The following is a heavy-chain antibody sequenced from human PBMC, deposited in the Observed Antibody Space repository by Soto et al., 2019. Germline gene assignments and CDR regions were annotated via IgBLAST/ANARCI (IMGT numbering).Heavy chain of an antibody. J-gene: IGHJ6*02. CDR3: ARRVPPPKGYFYYYGMDV. V-gene: IGHV4-39*01. CDR2: IYYSGST. CDR1: GGSISSYY. D-gene: IGHD3-22*01. Sequence: SETLSLTCTVSGGSISSYYWGWIRQPPGKGLEWIGSIYYSGSTYYNPSLKSRVTISVDTSKNQFSLKLSSVTAADTAVYYCARRVPPPKGYFYYYGMDVWGQGTTVTVSS.